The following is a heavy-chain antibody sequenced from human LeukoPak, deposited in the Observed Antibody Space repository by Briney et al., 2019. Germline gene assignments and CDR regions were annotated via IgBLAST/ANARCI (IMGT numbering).Heavy chain of an antibody. D-gene: IGHD3-10*01. J-gene: IGHJ4*02. Sequence: SETLSLTCTVSGGSISSYFWSWIRQPPGKGLEWIGYIYYSGSTNYNPSLKSRVTISVDTSKNQFSLKLSSVTAADTAVCYCARDRNYYYGSAKYYFDYWGQGTLVTVSS. CDR3: ARDRNYYYGSAKYYFDY. CDR2: IYYSGST. V-gene: IGHV4-59*12. CDR1: GGSISSYF.